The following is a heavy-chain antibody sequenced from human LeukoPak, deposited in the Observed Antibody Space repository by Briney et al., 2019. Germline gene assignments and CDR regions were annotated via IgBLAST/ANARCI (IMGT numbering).Heavy chain of an antibody. CDR1: GYTFTSYG. Sequence: VATVKVSCKASGYTFTSYGISWVRQAPGPGLEWMGWISAYNGNTNYAQKLQGRVTMTTDTSTSTAYMELRSLRSDDTAVYYCARDVERLYGMDVWGQGTTVTVSS. J-gene: IGHJ6*02. V-gene: IGHV1-18*01. CDR2: ISAYNGNT. CDR3: ARDVERLYGMDV.